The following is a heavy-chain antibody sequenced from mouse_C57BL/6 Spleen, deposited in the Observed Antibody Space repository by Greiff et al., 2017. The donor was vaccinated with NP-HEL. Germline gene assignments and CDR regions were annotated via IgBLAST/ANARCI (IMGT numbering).Heavy chain of an antibody. D-gene: IGHD2-5*01. J-gene: IGHJ4*01. V-gene: IGHV1-82*01. CDR2: IYPGDGDT. Sequence: QVQLQQSGPELVKPGASVKISCKASGYALSSSWMNWVKQRPGKGLEWIGRIYPGDGDTNYNGKFKGKATLTADKSSSTAYMQLSSLTSEDSAVYFCAYSNPLDYWGQGTSVTVSS. CDR3: AYSNPLDY. CDR1: GYALSSSW.